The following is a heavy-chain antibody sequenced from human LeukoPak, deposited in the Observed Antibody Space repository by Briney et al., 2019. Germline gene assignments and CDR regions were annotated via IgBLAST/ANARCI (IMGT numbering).Heavy chain of an antibody. CDR2: ISAYNGNT. J-gene: IGHJ6*03. D-gene: IGHD6-13*01. CDR1: GYTFTSYG. CDR3: ASNFGYTGYYYYYMDV. V-gene: IGHV1-18*01. Sequence: GASVKVSCKASGYTFTSYGISWVRQAPGQGLEWMGWISAYNGNTNHAQKLQGRVTMTTDTSTSTAYMELRSLRSDDTAVYYCASNFGYTGYYYYYMDVWGKGTTVTVSS.